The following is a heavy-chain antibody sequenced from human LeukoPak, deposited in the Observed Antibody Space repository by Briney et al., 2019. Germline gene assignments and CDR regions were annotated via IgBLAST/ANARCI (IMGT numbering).Heavy chain of an antibody. Sequence: SETLSLTCTVSGGSISSGGYYWSWIRQHPGTGPEWIGYIYYSGSTYYNPSLKSRVTISVDTSKNQFSLKLSSVTAADTAVYYCARDSRGCSSTSCYSYGMDVWGQGTTVTVSS. CDR2: IYYSGST. CDR3: ARDSRGCSSTSCYSYGMDV. J-gene: IGHJ6*02. V-gene: IGHV4-31*03. CDR1: GGSISSGGYY. D-gene: IGHD2-2*01.